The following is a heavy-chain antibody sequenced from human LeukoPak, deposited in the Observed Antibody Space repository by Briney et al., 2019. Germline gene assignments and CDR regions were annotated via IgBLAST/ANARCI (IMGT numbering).Heavy chain of an antibody. J-gene: IGHJ4*02. D-gene: IGHD3-22*01. V-gene: IGHV1-2*06. CDR2: INPNSGGT. CDR3: ATGTYYYDSSGYYPDYFDY. CDR1: EYTFTGYY. Sequence: ASVKVSCKASEYTFTGYYMHWVRQAPGQGLEWMGRINPNSGGTNYAQKFQGRVTMTRDTSISTAYMELSRLRSDDTAVYYCATGTYYYDSSGYYPDYFDYWGQGTLVTVSS.